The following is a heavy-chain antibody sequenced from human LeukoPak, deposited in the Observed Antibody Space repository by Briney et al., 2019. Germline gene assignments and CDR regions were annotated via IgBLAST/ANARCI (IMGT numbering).Heavy chain of an antibody. Sequence: PGGSLRLSCAASGFTVSSNYMSWVRQAPGKGLEWVSVIYSGGSTYYADSVKGRFIISRDNSKNTLYLQMNSLRAEDTAVYYCARVYIHDAFDIWGQGTMVTVSS. V-gene: IGHV3-53*01. D-gene: IGHD2-2*02. J-gene: IGHJ3*02. CDR1: GFTVSSNY. CDR2: IYSGGST. CDR3: ARVYIHDAFDI.